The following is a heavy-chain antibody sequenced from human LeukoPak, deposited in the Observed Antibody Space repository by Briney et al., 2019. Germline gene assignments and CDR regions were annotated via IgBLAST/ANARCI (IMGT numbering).Heavy chain of an antibody. CDR2: IYYSGST. J-gene: IGHJ4*02. CDR1: GGSISSSSYY. Sequence: SETLSLTGTGSGGSISSSSYYWGWIRPPPGKGLEWIGSIYYSGSTYYNPSLKSRVTISVDTSKNQFSLKLSSVTAADTAVYYCARVPYYDSSGYFYFGYWGQGTLVTVSS. V-gene: IGHV4-39*07. CDR3: ARVPYYDSSGYFYFGY. D-gene: IGHD3-22*01.